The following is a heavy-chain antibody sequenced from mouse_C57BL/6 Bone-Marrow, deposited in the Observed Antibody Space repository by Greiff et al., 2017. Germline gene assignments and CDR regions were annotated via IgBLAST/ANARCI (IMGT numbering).Heavy chain of an antibody. CDR3: ARAGDCHWYFDV. Sequence: QVQLQQSGAELARPGASVKLSCKASGYTFTSYGISWVKQRTGQGLEWIGEIYPRSGNTYYNEKFKGKATLTADKSSSTAYMELRSLTSEDSAVYFCARAGDCHWYFDVWGTGTTVTVSS. CDR2: IYPRSGNT. V-gene: IGHV1-81*01. CDR1: GYTFTSYG. J-gene: IGHJ1*03.